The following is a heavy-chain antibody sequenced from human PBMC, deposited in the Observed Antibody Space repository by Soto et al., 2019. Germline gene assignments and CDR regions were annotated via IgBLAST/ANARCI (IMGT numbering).Heavy chain of an antibody. D-gene: IGHD7-27*01. CDR3: AKNWNWGSLVH. CDR1: GDSISTDY. CDR2: IYYGGST. Sequence: LSLTCTVSGDSISTDYWSWIWQSPGKGLEWIGFIYYGGSTNYNPSLKSRVTISVDTPKNQFSLKLGSVTAADTAVYYCAKNWNWGSLVHWGQGTLVTVSS. J-gene: IGHJ4*02. V-gene: IGHV4-59*08.